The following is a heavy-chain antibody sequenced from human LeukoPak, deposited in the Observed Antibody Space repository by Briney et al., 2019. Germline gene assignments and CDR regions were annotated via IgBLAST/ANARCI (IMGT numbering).Heavy chain of an antibody. CDR1: SGSVSSGIYY. CDR2: IYYSGST. CDR3: ARAPVGAFDI. J-gene: IGHJ3*02. V-gene: IGHV4-61*01. Sequence: ASETLSLTCTVSSGSVSSGIYYWSWIRQPPGKGLEWIGYIYYSGSTNYNPSLKSRVTISVDTSKNQFSLNLTSVTAADTAVYYCARAPVGAFDIWGQGTMVTVSS. D-gene: IGHD2-15*01.